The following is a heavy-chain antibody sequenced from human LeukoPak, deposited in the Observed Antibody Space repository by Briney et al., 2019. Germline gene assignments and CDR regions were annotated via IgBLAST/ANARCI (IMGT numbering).Heavy chain of an antibody. Sequence: SETLSLTCTVSGGSISSSSYYWGWIRQPPGKGLEWIGSIYYSGSTYYNPSLKSRVTISVDTSKNQFSLKLSSVTAADTAVYYCARQVPQFFDYWGQGTLVTVSS. V-gene: IGHV4-39*01. CDR3: ARQVPQFFDY. J-gene: IGHJ4*02. CDR1: GGSISSSSYY. CDR2: IYYSGST.